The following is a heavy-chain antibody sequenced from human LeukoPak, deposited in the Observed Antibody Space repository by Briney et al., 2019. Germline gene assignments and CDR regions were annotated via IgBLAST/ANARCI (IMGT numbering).Heavy chain of an antibody. Sequence: PSETLSLTCAVSGVSFNDYYWSWVRQTPGKGLEWIGEINHSGYTNDSPSLKSRVTLSIDASRKQFSLNLRSVTVADTGIYYCTRMTTGHDYWGQGTLVTVSS. CDR1: GVSFNDYY. J-gene: IGHJ4*02. D-gene: IGHD4-17*01. CDR3: TRMTTGHDY. CDR2: INHSGYT. V-gene: IGHV4-34*01.